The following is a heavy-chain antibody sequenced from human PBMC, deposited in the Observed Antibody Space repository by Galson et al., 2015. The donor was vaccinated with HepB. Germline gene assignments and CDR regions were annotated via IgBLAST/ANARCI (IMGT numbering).Heavy chain of an antibody. CDR1: GFTFSSYA. D-gene: IGHD2-15*01. CDR3: AKDRLVGYCSGGSCLPGGY. V-gene: IGHV3-23*01. CDR2: ISGSGGST. Sequence: SLRLSCAASGFTFSSYAMSWVRQAPGKGLEWVSAISGSGGSTYYADSVKGRFTISRDNSKNTLYLQMNSLRAEDTAVYYCAKDRLVGYCSGGSCLPGGYWGQGTLVTVSS. J-gene: IGHJ4*02.